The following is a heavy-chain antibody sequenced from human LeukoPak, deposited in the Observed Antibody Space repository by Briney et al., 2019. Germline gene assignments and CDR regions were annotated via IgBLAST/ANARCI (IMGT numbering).Heavy chain of an antibody. CDR3: AKRLGYCSGGSCPRDP. Sequence: PGGSLRLSCAASGFTVSSNYMSWVRQAPGKGLEWVSAISGSGGSTYYADSVKGRFTISRDNSKNTLYLQMNSLRAEDTAVYYCAKRLGYCSGGSCPRDPWGQGTLVTVSS. CDR1: GFTVSSNY. J-gene: IGHJ5*02. V-gene: IGHV3-23*01. D-gene: IGHD2-15*01. CDR2: ISGSGGST.